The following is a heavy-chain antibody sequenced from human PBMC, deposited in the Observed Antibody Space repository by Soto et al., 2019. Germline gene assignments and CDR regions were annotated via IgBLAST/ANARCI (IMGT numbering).Heavy chain of an antibody. CDR1: GYIFTSYG. J-gene: IGHJ4*02. D-gene: IGHD3-10*01. V-gene: IGHV1-18*01. Sequence: QVQLVQSGAEVKKPGASVKVSCKASGYIFTSYGITWVRQAPGQGLEWMGWVSAYNGNTQYAQKLQGRVTMSTDTSTSTAYMGLRSLRSDDTAVYYCTRGAGQGSGSYDWGQGTRVTVSS. CDR2: VSAYNGNT. CDR3: TRGAGQGSGSYD.